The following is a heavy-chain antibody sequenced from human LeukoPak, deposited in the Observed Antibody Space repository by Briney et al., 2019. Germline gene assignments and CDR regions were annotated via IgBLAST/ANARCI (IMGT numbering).Heavy chain of an antibody. V-gene: IGHV4-38-2*02. CDR1: GYSISSGYY. J-gene: IGHJ4*02. Sequence: SETLSLTCTVSGYSISSGYYWGWIRQPPGKGLEWIGYIYYSGSTNYNPSLKSRVTISVDTSKNQFSLKLSSVTAADTAVYYCARFYDTSFDYWGQGTLVTVSS. CDR3: ARFYDTSFDY. CDR2: IYYSGST. D-gene: IGHD3-9*01.